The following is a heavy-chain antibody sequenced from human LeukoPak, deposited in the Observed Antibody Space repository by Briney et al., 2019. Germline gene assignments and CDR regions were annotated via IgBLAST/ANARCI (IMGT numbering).Heavy chain of an antibody. D-gene: IGHD5-18*01. CDR1: GYTFTSYA. J-gene: IGHJ5*02. CDR3: ARDLAMVYYNWFDP. Sequence: ASVKVSCKASGYTFTSYAMHWARQAPGQRLEWMGWINAGNGNTKYSQKFQGRVTITRDTSASTAYMELSSLRSEDTAVYYCARDLAMVYYNWFDPWGQGTLVTVSS. CDR2: INAGNGNT. V-gene: IGHV1-3*01.